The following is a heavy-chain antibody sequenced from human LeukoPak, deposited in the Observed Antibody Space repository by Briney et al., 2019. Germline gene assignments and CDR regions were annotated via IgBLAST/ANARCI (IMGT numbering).Heavy chain of an antibody. CDR1: GFTFGSYA. D-gene: IGHD2-15*01. V-gene: IGHV3-23*01. J-gene: IGHJ4*02. CDR2: ISGSGGST. CDR3: SKVLVAGTAQRGYFDY. Sequence: KPGGSLRLSCAASGFTFGSYAMTWVRQAPGKGLEWVSGISGSGGSTYYADSVKGRFTISRDNSKNTLYLQMNSLRADDTAVYYCSKVLVAGTAQRGYFDYWGQGTLVTVSS.